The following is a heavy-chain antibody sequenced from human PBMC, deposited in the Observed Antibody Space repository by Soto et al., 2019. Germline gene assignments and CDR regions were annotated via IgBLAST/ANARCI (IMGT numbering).Heavy chain of an antibody. CDR1: GYSFTSYW. J-gene: IGHJ6*02. CDR3: AGGGVRGVITRTRDYYGMDV. Sequence: GESLKISCEGSGYSFTSYWIGWVRQMPGKGLEWVGVIYPGDSDTRYSPSFQGQVTISADKSISTAYLQWSSLKASDTAMYYCAGGGVRGVITRTRDYYGMDVWGQGTTVTVSS. V-gene: IGHV5-51*01. CDR2: IYPGDSDT. D-gene: IGHD3-10*01.